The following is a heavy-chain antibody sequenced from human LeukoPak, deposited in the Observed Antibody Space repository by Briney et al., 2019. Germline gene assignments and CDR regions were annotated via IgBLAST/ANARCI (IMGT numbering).Heavy chain of an antibody. CDR1: GFTVSSNY. J-gene: IGHJ5*02. Sequence: GGSLRLSCAAPGFTVSSNYMSWVRQAPGKGLEWVSVIYSGGSTYYADSVKGRFTISRDNSKNTLYLQMNSLRAEDTAVYYCARGYCSGGSCYWFDPWGQGTLVTVSS. CDR2: IYSGGST. V-gene: IGHV3-53*01. D-gene: IGHD2-15*01. CDR3: ARGYCSGGSCYWFDP.